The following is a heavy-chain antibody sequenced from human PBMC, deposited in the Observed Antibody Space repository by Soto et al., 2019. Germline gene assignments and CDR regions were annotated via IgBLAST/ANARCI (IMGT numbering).Heavy chain of an antibody. V-gene: IGHV5-51*01. J-gene: IGHJ5*02. Sequence: EFLKTSCRKSGYRFRSYWIAWVRQMPGKGLEWMGIIFPSDSDTRYSPSFQGQVTISAGRSTSTVFLQWASLKASDTAVYFCARKDKSGYFNWFDPWGQGTLVTVSS. CDR1: GYRFRSYW. CDR3: ARKDKSGYFNWFDP. D-gene: IGHD3-22*01. CDR2: IFPSDSDT.